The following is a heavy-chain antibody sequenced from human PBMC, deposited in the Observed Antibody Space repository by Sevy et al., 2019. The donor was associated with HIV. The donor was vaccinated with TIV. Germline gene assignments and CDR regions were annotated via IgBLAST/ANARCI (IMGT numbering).Heavy chain of an antibody. CDR2: VSGSSNYI. CDR1: GFTFIRYN. CDR3: ARGPPDGSYDYFDY. Sequence: GGSLRLSCAASGFTFIRYNMNWVRQAPGKGLEWVSSVSGSSNYIYYAESLKGRFIISRDNAKDTLYLQMNSLRADDTAVYYCARGPPDGSYDYFDYWGQGTLVTVSP. D-gene: IGHD1-26*01. J-gene: IGHJ4*02. V-gene: IGHV3-21*06.